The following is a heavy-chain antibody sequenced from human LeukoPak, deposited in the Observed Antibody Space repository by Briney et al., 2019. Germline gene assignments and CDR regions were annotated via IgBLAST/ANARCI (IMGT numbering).Heavy chain of an antibody. D-gene: IGHD2-15*01. CDR1: GDSVSSGY. Sequence: SETLSLTCNVSGDSVSSGYWSWIRQSPGKGLEWIGFIQDSGITDYNPSLKSRLYMSVDISKNQFSLNLRSVTAVDTAVYYCAGRGHRYSRDWGQGILVTISS. J-gene: IGHJ1*01. CDR2: IQDSGIT. V-gene: IGHV4-4*09. CDR3: AGRGHRYSRD.